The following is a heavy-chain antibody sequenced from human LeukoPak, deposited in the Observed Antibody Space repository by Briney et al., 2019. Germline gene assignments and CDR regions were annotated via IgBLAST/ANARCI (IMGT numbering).Heavy chain of an antibody. V-gene: IGHV1-2*02. CDR2: IRPNSGGT. D-gene: IGHD3-16*01. CDR3: ATWGLHFDI. Sequence: GASVKVSCKASGYTFAAYYMYWVRQAPGQGLEWMGWIRPNSGGTNYTQKSQGRVTMTRDTSINTAYMELSGLTSDDTAVYFCATWGLHFDIWGQGTMVTVAS. CDR1: GYTFAAYY. J-gene: IGHJ3*02.